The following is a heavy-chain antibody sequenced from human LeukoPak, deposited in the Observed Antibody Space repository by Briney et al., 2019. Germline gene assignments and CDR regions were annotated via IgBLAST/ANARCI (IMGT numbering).Heavy chain of an antibody. J-gene: IGHJ3*02. V-gene: IGHV3-48*03. CDR1: GFTFSSYE. Sequence: GGSLRLSCAASGFTFSSYEMNWVRQAPGKGLEWVSYISSSGSTIYYADSVKGRFTISRDNAKNPLYLQMNSLRAEDTAVYYCAREYEADAFDIWGQGTMVTVSS. D-gene: IGHD2-8*01. CDR2: ISSSGSTI. CDR3: AREYEADAFDI.